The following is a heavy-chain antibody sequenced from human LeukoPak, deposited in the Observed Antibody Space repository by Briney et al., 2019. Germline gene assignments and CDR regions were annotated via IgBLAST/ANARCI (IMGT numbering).Heavy chain of an antibody. V-gene: IGHV1-2*02. CDR1: GYTFTGYD. J-gene: IGHJ4*02. CDR2: INPNSGGT. Sequence: SVKVSCKASGYTFTGYDIYWVRQAPGQGLEWMGWINPNSGGTDYTQKFQGRVTVTRDTSISTAYMELSRLRSDDTAVYYCARDYSRYFDFWGQGTLVTVSS. D-gene: IGHD4-11*01. CDR3: ARDYSRYFDF.